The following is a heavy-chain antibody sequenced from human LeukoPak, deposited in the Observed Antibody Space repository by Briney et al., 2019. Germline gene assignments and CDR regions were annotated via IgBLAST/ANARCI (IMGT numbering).Heavy chain of an antibody. V-gene: IGHV3-30*07. CDR1: GFTFSSYA. CDR2: ISYHGSNI. J-gene: IGHJ6*02. Sequence: GRSLRLSCAVSGFTFSSYAMHWVRQAPGKGLEWVAVISYHGSNIYYEDSVKGRFTISRDNAKNSLYLQVNSLRAEDTAVYYCARDLFFNWNDANNYYYYYGMDVWGQGTTVTVSS. CDR3: ARDLFFNWNDANNYYYYYGMDV. D-gene: IGHD1-20*01.